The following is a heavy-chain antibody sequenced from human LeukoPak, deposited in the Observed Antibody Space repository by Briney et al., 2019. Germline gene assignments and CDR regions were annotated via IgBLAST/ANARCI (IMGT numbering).Heavy chain of an antibody. Sequence: GGSLRLSCAASAFTFRSYAMSCVRQAGGKGLEWVSAISGSGGSTYYADSVKGRFTISRDNSKNTLYLQMSSLRAEDTAVYYCAKPKDNSLYCFDYWGQGTLVTVSS. V-gene: IGHV3-23*01. CDR3: AKPKDNSLYCFDY. CDR2: ISGSGGST. D-gene: IGHD1-20*01. CDR1: AFTFRSYA. J-gene: IGHJ4*02.